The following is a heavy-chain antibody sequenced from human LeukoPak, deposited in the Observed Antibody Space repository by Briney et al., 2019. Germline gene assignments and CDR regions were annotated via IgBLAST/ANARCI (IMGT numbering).Heavy chain of an antibody. Sequence: ASVKVSCKASGYTFTGYYMHWVRQAPGQGLEWMGWINPNSGGTNYAQKFQGRVTMTRDTSISTAYVELSRLRSDDTAVYYCARMVATNEMAFDYWGQGTLVTVSS. V-gene: IGHV1-2*02. CDR2: INPNSGGT. CDR1: GYTFTGYY. D-gene: IGHD5-24*01. CDR3: ARMVATNEMAFDY. J-gene: IGHJ4*02.